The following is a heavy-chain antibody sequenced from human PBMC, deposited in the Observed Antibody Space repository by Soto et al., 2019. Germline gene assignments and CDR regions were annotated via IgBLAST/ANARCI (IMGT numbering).Heavy chain of an antibody. V-gene: IGHV3-11*05. CDR2: VSSSGNYK. D-gene: IGHD1-1*01. J-gene: IGHJ4*02. Sequence: QVHLVESGGGLVRPGGSLRLSCTTSGFTFEDYYMSWVRQAPGAGLEWISYVSSSGNYKNYADSVNGRFTISRDNTNNTPHLQLNSVRADDTAMYYCTRGKLNPDFWGQGILVIVSS. CDR1: GFTFEDYY. CDR3: TRGKLNPDF.